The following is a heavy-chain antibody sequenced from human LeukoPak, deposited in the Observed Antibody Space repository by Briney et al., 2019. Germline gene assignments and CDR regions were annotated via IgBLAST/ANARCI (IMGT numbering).Heavy chain of an antibody. V-gene: IGHV4-61*01. CDR2: IYYSGST. CDR1: GGSVSSGSYY. Sequence: SETLSLTCTVSGGSVSSGSYYWSWIRQPPGKGLGWIGYIYYSGSTNYNPSLKSRVTISVDTSKNQFSLKLSSVTAADTAVYFCARHGASGSYLYYFDYWGQGTLVTVSS. J-gene: IGHJ4*02. D-gene: IGHD1-26*01. CDR3: ARHGASGSYLYYFDY.